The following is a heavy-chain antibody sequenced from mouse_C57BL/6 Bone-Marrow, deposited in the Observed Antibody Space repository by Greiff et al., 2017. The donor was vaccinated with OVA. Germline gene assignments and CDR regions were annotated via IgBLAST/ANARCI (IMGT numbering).Heavy chain of an antibody. CDR1: GYTFTSYW. V-gene: IGHV1-52*01. CDR2: IDPSDSDT. CDR3: ARWGWHVYFDY. J-gene: IGHJ2*01. D-gene: IGHD1-1*02. Sequence: QVQLQQPGAELVRPGSSVKLSCKASGYTFTSYWMHWVKQRPIQGLEWIGNIDPSDSDTHYNQKFKDKATLTVDKSSSTAYMQLSSLTSEASAVYYYARWGWHVYFDYWGRGHALTVSS.